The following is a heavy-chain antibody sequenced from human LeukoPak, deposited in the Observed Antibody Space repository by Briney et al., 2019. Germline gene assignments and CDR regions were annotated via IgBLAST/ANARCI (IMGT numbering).Heavy chain of an antibody. J-gene: IGHJ4*02. D-gene: IGHD2-2*01. CDR1: GGSISSSSYY. V-gene: IGHV4-39*07. CDR2: IYYSGST. Sequence: SETLSLTCTVSGGSISSSSYYWGWIRQPPGKGLEWIGSIYYSGSTYYNPSLKSRVTISVDTSKNQFSLKLSSVTAADTAVYYCARFIVVVPAAMEGGIPGDYWGQGTLVTVSS. CDR3: ARFIVVVPAAMEGGIPGDY.